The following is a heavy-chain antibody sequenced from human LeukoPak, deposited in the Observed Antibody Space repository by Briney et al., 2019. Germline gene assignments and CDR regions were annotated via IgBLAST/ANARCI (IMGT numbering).Heavy chain of an antibody. CDR3: ARHPSSWFGGTFDL. Sequence: PSETLSLTCTVSGGSITSYYWSWIRQPPGKGLEWMGYIYYTGSGDYNPSLKSRVTISAGTPKNQISLRLTSVTAADTAVYYCARHPSSWFGGTFDLWGQGTMVTVSS. D-gene: IGHD3-10*01. CDR2: IYYTGSG. CDR1: GGSITSYY. V-gene: IGHV4-59*08. J-gene: IGHJ3*01.